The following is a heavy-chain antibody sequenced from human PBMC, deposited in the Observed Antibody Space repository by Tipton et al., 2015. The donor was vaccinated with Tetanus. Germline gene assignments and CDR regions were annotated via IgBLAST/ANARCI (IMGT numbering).Heavy chain of an antibody. CDR2: IYYSGST. J-gene: IGHJ6*02. D-gene: IGHD3-10*01. Sequence: TLSLTCTVSGGSISGSPYFWNWIRQQPGKGPEWIGYIYYSGSTYYNPSLKSRVTISVDTSKNQFSLKMNSVTAADTAVYYCARGGGNTMFRGGEFVHSYYYQGMDVWGQGTTVTVSS. CDR1: GGSISGSPYF. V-gene: IGHV4-31*03. CDR3: ARGGGNTMFRGGEFVHSYYYQGMDV.